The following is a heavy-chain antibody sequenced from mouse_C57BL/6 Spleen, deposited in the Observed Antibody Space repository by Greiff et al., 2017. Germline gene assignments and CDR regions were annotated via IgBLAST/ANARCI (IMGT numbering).Heavy chain of an antibody. V-gene: IGHV14-3*01. D-gene: IGHD2-4*01. J-gene: IGHJ2*01. Sequence: EVQLQQSVAELVRPGASVKLSCTASGFNIKNTYMHWVKQRPEQSLEWIGSIDPTNGNTKYAPKFQGKATLTADTSSNTASLQLSRLTSEETAIYYCYRGRTYDSRFDYWGQGTTLTVSS. CDR2: IDPTNGNT. CDR3: YRGRTYDSRFDY. CDR1: GFNIKNTY.